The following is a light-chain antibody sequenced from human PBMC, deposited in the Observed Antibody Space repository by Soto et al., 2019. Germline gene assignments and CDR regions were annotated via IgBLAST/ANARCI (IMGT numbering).Light chain of an antibody. Sequence: QSVLTQPASVSGSPGQSITISCAGTSADIGAFNYVSWYQHHPGKAPKLLIYDVSDRPSGVSTPFSGSKSGNTASLTISGLQPEDEADYYCSSYTTSNTRQIVFGTGTKVTVL. J-gene: IGLJ1*01. CDR1: SADIGAFNY. CDR3: SSYTTSNTRQIV. V-gene: IGLV2-14*03. CDR2: DVS.